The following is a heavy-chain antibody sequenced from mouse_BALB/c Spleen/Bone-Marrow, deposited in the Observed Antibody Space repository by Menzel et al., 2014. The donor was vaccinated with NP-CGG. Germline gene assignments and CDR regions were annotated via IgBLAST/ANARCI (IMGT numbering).Heavy chain of an antibody. V-gene: IGHV5-9-3*01. Sequence: EVHLVESGGGLAKPGGSLQLSCAASGFTFSTYAMSWVRQTPEKRLEWVATISSSGSYTYYPDSVKDRFTISRDNAKNTLYLQMSSLRSEDTAMFYCSRLRMITTYFDVWGAGTTVTVSS. CDR2: ISSSGSYT. D-gene: IGHD2-4*01. J-gene: IGHJ1*01. CDR3: SRLRMITTYFDV. CDR1: GFTFSTYA.